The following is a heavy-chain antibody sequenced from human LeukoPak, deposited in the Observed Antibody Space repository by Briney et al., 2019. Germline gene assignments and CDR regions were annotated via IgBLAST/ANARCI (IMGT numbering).Heavy chain of an antibody. D-gene: IGHD1-1*01. CDR3: ARALRNGHFDL. Sequence: SETLSLTCTVSRGSISSYFWSWIRQPPGKGLEWIGYLYNSGTTNYNSSLKGRVTISVETSSNQFSPNLTSVTAADTAVYYCARALRNGHFDLWGRGTLVTVSS. J-gene: IGHJ2*01. CDR2: LYNSGTT. CDR1: RGSISSYF. V-gene: IGHV4-59*01.